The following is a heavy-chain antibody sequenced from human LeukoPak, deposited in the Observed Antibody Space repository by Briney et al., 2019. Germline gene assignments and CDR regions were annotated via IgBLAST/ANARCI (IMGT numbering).Heavy chain of an antibody. CDR1: GFTFSSHD. V-gene: IGHV3-48*02. J-gene: IGHJ4*02. Sequence: GGSLTLSCAASGFTFSSHDMNWVRQAPGKGLEWLSYISSGGTAIYYADSVKGRFTISRDNAKNSLYLQMNTLRDEDTAMYYCATEGRSYSTRYWGQGSLVTVSS. D-gene: IGHD3-10*01. CDR2: ISSGGTAI. CDR3: ATEGRSYSTRY.